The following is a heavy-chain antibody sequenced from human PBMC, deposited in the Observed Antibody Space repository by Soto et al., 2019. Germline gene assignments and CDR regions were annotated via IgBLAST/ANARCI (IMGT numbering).Heavy chain of an antibody. CDR1: GGSFSAYS. Sequence: PSETLSLTCGVYGGSFSAYSWTWLRQSPGKGLEWIGEITHGGSTDYNPALKSRLVMSVDTSKNQFSLRVTSVTAADAAVYLCARARFDSWSHIYYGLDVWGQGTTVPSP. J-gene: IGHJ6*02. CDR3: ARARFDSWSHIYYGLDV. V-gene: IGHV4-34*01. D-gene: IGHD3-3*01. CDR2: ITHGGST.